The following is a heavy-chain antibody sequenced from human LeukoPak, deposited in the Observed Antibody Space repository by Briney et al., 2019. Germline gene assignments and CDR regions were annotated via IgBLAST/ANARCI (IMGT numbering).Heavy chain of an antibody. Sequence: GGSLRLSCAASGFTFSSYAMHWVRQAPGKGLEWVAVIWYDGSNKYYADSVKGRFTISRDHSKNTLYLQMKSLRAEDTAVYYCAKELEIAVAGTLGYWGQGTLVTVSS. V-gene: IGHV3-33*06. CDR1: GFTFSSYA. CDR2: IWYDGSNK. J-gene: IGHJ4*02. CDR3: AKELEIAVAGTLGY. D-gene: IGHD6-19*01.